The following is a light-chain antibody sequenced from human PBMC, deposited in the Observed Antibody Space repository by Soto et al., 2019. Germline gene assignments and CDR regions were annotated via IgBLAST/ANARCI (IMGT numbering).Light chain of an antibody. Sequence: EIVLTQSPGTLSLSPGERATLSCRASQSVSSSYLAWYQQKPGQAPRLLIYGASSRATGIPDRFSGSWSGTDFTLTIRTMEPEDFAVYYCQQYGSSPRYTFGQGTKLEIK. CDR3: QQYGSSPRYT. J-gene: IGKJ2*01. V-gene: IGKV3-20*01. CDR1: QSVSSSY. CDR2: GAS.